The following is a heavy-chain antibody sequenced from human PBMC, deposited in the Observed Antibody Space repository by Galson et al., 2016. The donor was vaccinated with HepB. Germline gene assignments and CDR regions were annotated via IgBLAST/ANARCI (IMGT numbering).Heavy chain of an antibody. J-gene: IGHJ4*02. D-gene: IGHD6-19*01. CDR2: FNPSRGST. V-gene: IGHV1-46*04. CDR3: ARRSAGGSEAFLDY. Sequence: SVKVSCKASGYLFSTYFIHWVRQAPGQGLEWMGLFNPSRGSTTYAQKLQGRVTMSGDTSTGTFYMELSSLTSEDTAMYYCARRSAGGSEAFLDYWGQGTLVTGSS. CDR1: GYLFSTYF.